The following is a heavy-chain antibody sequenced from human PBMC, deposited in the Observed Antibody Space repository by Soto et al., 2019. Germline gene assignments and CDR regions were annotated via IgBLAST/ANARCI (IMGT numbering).Heavy chain of an antibody. V-gene: IGHV4-31*03. Sequence: SETLSLTCSVSGGSISSGSYYWSWIRQRPGKGLEWIGYIYYTGSTYYNPSLKSRVTMSVDTSKNHFSLWLNSVTAADTAIYHCARGVSTMSLGFDPWGQGTLVTVSS. CDR3: ARGVSTMSLGFDP. J-gene: IGHJ5*02. CDR2: IYYTGST. CDR1: GGSISSGSYY. D-gene: IGHD5-12*01.